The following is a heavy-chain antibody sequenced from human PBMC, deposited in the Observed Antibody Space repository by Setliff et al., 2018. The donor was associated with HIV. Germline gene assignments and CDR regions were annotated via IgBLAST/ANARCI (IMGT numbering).Heavy chain of an antibody. CDR1: GYSFTSYW. Sequence: GESLKISCKGSGYSFTSYWIAWVRQMPGKGLEWMGLIYPGDSSPKYSPSFQGQVTISADKSVSTAYLQWSSLKASDTAMYYCARQGDYHILTGYYSGPHDAFDIWGQGTMVTVSS. CDR3: ARQGDYHILTGYYSGPHDAFDI. D-gene: IGHD3-9*01. CDR2: IYPGDSSP. V-gene: IGHV5-51*01. J-gene: IGHJ3*02.